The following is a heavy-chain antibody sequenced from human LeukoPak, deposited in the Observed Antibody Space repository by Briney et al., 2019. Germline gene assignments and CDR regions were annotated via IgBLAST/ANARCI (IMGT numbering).Heavy chain of an antibody. J-gene: IGHJ4*02. CDR3: ARAQFQERPFDY. Sequence: SETLSLTCTVSGGSISTYYWSWIRLPPGKGLGWIGYIYFSGSTNYNPSLKSRVTISLVTSKNQFSLKLSSVTAADTAVYYCARAQFQERPFDYWGQGTLVTVSS. CDR2: IYFSGST. CDR1: GGSISTYY. D-gene: IGHD5-24*01. V-gene: IGHV4-59*01.